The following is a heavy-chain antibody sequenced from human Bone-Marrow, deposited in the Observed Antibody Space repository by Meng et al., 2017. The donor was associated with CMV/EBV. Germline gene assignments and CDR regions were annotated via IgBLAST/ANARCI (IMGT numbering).Heavy chain of an antibody. Sequence: ASVKVSCKASGYTLASHAINWVRQAPGQGLEWGGWISTANGNTKYAQKFQGRVTMTADRSTSTVYMELKSLTSDDAAVYYCANYESDYWGQGTLVTVSS. CDR2: ISTANGNT. CDR1: GYTLASHA. CDR3: ANYESDY. J-gene: IGHJ4*02. V-gene: IGHV1-18*01. D-gene: IGHD1-7*01.